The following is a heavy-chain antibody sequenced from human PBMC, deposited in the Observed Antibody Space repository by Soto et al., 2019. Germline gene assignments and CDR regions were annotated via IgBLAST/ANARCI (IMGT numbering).Heavy chain of an antibody. J-gene: IGHJ4*02. D-gene: IGHD1-26*01. CDR1: GFIFSSYA. Sequence: PGGSLRLSCAASGFIFSSYAMSWVRQAPGKGLEWVSAISGSVVGTYYADSVKGRFIISRDNSKNTLYLQMNSLRAEDTALYYCAKWSGTYRTPFDSWGQGTLVTVSS. V-gene: IGHV3-23*01. CDR3: AKWSGTYRTPFDS. CDR2: ISGSVVGT.